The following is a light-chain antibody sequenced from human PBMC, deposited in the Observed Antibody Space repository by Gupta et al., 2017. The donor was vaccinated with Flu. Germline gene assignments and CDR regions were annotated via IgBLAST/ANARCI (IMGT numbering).Light chain of an antibody. Sequence: EIVFTQSPATLSVSPGETVTLSCRASQSLSNDLAWYQQSLAWYKQKPGQPPRLLIFDASTRATGIPARFSGSGSGTEFTLTISSLQSEDFAIYYCQQYDSWPPFTFGQGTRLDIK. J-gene: IGKJ5*01. CDR2: DAS. CDR1: QSLSND. CDR3: QQYDSWPPFT. V-gene: IGKV3-15*01.